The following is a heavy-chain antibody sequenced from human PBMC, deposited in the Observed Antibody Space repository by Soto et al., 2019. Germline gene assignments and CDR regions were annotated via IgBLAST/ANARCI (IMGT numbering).Heavy chain of an antibody. CDR2: ISSSSSYI. CDR1: GFTFSSYS. Sequence: PGGSLRLSCAASGFTFSSYSMNWGRQAPGKGLEWVSSISSSSSYIYYADSVKGRFTISRDNAKNSLYLQMNSLRAEDTAVYYCARSGYDFWSGYSDYWGQGTLVTVSS. D-gene: IGHD3-3*01. J-gene: IGHJ4*02. CDR3: ARSGYDFWSGYSDY. V-gene: IGHV3-21*01.